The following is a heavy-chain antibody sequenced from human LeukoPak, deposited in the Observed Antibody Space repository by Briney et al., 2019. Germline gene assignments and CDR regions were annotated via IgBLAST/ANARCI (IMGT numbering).Heavy chain of an antibody. CDR1: GYTFTAYY. D-gene: IGHD3-22*01. CDR2: INPNSGGT. Sequence: ASVKVSCKASGYTFTAYYMHWVRQAPGQGLEWMGWINPNSGGTNYAQKFQGRVTMTTDTSTSTAYMELRSLRSDDTAVYYCARGRYYYDSSGYFQHWGQGTLVTVSS. J-gene: IGHJ1*01. CDR3: ARGRYYYDSSGYFQH. V-gene: IGHV1-2*02.